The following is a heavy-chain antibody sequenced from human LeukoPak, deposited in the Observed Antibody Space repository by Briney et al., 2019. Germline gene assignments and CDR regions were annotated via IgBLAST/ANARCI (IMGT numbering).Heavy chain of an antibody. CDR2: ISGDGSNR. CDR3: AGPGGGGSHMAFDP. D-gene: IGHD2-15*01. V-gene: IGHV3-74*01. J-gene: IGHJ5*02. Sequence: GGSLRLSCAASGFTFSSYWMHWVRQSPGKGLVWVSCISGDGSNRRYADSVKGRFTISRDNAKDTLYLQLDSLRVEDAAVYYCAGPGGGGSHMAFDPWGQGTLVTVSS. CDR1: GFTFSSYW.